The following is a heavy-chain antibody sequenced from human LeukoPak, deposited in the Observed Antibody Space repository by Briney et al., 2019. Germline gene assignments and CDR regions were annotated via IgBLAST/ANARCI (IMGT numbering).Heavy chain of an antibody. CDR1: GFTFSSYA. V-gene: IGHV3-23*01. CDR3: ARDPSTIMVVAGDV. Sequence: PGGSLRLSCEASGFTFSSYAMSWVRQAPGKGLEWVSAISGSGGSTYYADSVKGRFTISRDNSKNTLSLQMNSLRAEDTAVYYCARDPSTIMVVAGDVWGQGTTVTVPS. CDR2: ISGSGGST. J-gene: IGHJ6*02. D-gene: IGHD3-22*01.